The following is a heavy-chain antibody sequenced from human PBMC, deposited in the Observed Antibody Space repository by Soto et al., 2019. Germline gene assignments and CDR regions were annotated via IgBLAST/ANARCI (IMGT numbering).Heavy chain of an antibody. CDR2: IYSGGST. J-gene: IGHJ3*02. CDR3: ARLLPCSSTSCYDAFDI. CDR1: GFTVSSNY. D-gene: IGHD2-2*01. V-gene: IGHV3-66*04. Sequence: GGSLRLSCAASGFTVSSNYMSWVRQAPGKGLEWVSVIYSGGSTYYADSVKGRFTISRDNSKNTLYLQMNSLRAEDTAVYYCARLLPCSSTSCYDAFDIWGQGTMVTVSS.